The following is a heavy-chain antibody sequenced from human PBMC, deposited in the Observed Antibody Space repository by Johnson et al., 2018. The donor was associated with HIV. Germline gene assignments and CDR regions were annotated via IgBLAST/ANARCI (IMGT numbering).Heavy chain of an antibody. V-gene: IGHV3-30*04. Sequence: QVQLVESGGGVVQPGRSLGLSCAASGFSFSSYAMHWVRRAPGKGLEWVADITHDGSDKYYADSVKGRFTISRDNSKNTLYVQMNSLRGEDTAVYYCAKDEAVVMALSGDAFDIWGQGTMVTVSS. CDR1: GFSFSSYA. CDR3: AKDEAVVMALSGDAFDI. D-gene: IGHD3-16*01. J-gene: IGHJ3*02. CDR2: ITHDGSDK.